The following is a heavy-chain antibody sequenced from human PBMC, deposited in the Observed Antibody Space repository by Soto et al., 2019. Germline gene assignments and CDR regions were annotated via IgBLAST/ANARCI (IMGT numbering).Heavy chain of an antibody. CDR3: ACLIAAAGTGSFDY. V-gene: IGHV4-59*08. J-gene: IGHJ4*02. CDR1: GGSISSYY. CDR2: IYYSGRT. D-gene: IGHD6-13*01. Sequence: QVQLQESGPGLVKPSETLSLTCTVSGGSISSYYWSWIRQPPGKGLEWIGYIYYSGRTNYNPSLKSRVTISVDTSKNQFSLKLSSVTAADTAVYYCACLIAAAGTGSFDYWGQGTLVTVSS.